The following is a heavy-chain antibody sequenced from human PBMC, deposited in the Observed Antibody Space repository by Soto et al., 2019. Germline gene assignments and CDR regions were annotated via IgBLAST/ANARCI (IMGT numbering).Heavy chain of an antibody. J-gene: IGHJ3*02. V-gene: IGHV4-31*03. CDR3: AREESGKRGGFVFDI. Sequence: SETLSLTCSVSGGYINNDRYYWTWIRQRPGEGLEWIGYIYYSGTTHFNPSLGSRTSLSVDTSKNQFSLTLASVTAADTAVYYCAREESGKRGGFVFDIWGQGTEVTVSS. CDR1: GGYINNDRYY. CDR2: IYYSGTT. D-gene: IGHD3-16*01.